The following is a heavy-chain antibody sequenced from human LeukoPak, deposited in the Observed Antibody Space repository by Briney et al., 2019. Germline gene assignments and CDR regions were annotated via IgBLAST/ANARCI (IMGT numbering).Heavy chain of an antibody. V-gene: IGHV3-23*01. CDR1: GFTFTNYA. D-gene: IGHD5-12*01. J-gene: IGHJ6*02. CDR3: GKDTVATTNYYYGMDV. CDR2: ISVSGSGT. Sequence: GGSLRLSCAASGFTFTNYAMSWVRQAPGKGLEWVSSISVSGSGTYYADSVRGRFTISRDNSKNTLYLQMNSLRAEDTAVYYCGKDTVATTNYYYGMDVWGPGTTVTVSS.